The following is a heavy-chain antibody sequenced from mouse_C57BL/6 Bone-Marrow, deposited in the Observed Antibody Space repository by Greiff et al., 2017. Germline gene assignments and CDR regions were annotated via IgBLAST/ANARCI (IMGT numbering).Heavy chain of an antibody. CDR3: AKKNGPYAMYY. J-gene: IGHJ4*01. CDR1: GYTFTSYG. D-gene: IGHD3-1*01. Sequence: VKLQQSGAELARPGASVKLSCKASGYTFTSYGISWVKQRTGQGLEWIGEIYPRSGNTYYNEKFKGKATLTEDKSSSTAYMELRSLTSEDSAVYFCAKKNGPYAMYYWGQGTSLTVSS. V-gene: IGHV1-81*01. CDR2: IYPRSGNT.